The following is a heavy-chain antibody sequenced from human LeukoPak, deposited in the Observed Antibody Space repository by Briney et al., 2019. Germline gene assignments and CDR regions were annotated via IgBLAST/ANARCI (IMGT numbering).Heavy chain of an antibody. CDR1: GFICSSFW. Sequence: PGGSLRLSCTASGFICSSFWMAWFRQAPGKGLEWVSAISGSGGSTYYADSVKGRFTISRDNSKNTLYLQMNSLRAEDTAVYYCATTLTIFGASTGWFDPWGQGTLVTVSS. V-gene: IGHV3-23*01. J-gene: IGHJ5*02. CDR3: ATTLTIFGASTGWFDP. CDR2: ISGSGGST. D-gene: IGHD3-3*01.